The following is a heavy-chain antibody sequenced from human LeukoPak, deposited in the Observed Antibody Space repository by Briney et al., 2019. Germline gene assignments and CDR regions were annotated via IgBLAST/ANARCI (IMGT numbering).Heavy chain of an antibody. D-gene: IGHD3-16*01. V-gene: IGHV3-30*02. Sequence: GGSLRLSCAASGFTFSSYWMSWVRQAPGKGLEWVAFIRYDGSNKYYADSVKGRFTISRDNSKNTLYLQMNSLRAEDTAVYYCAKDHPVTNWFDPWGQGTLVTVSS. CDR2: IRYDGSNK. J-gene: IGHJ5*02. CDR1: GFTFSSYW. CDR3: AKDHPVTNWFDP.